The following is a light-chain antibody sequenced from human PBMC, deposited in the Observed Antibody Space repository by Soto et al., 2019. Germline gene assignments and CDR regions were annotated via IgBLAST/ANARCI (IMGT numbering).Light chain of an antibody. V-gene: IGLV2-14*01. CDR1: TTDIGSYNF. Sequence: QSVLTQPASVSGSPGQSITMSCTGSTTDIGSYNFVSWYQQHAGKAPKLVLYEVSNRPSGVSSRFSGSKSGNSASLTISGLQPEDEAHYFCSSYAAPSTLVFGGGTKLTVL. CDR3: SSYAAPSTLV. CDR2: EVS. J-gene: IGLJ3*02.